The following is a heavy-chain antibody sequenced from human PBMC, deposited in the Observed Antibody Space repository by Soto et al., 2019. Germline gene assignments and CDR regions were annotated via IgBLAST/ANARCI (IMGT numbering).Heavy chain of an antibody. CDR3: ARGGYYDSSGYYGY. V-gene: IGHV4-31*03. CDR1: GGSISSGGYY. J-gene: IGHJ4*02. D-gene: IGHD3-22*01. Sequence: SETLSLTCTVSGGSISSGGYYWSWLRQHPGKGLEWIGYIYYSGSTYYNPSLKSRVTISVDTSKNQFSLKLSSVTAADTAVYYCARGGYYDSSGYYGYWGQGTLVTVS. CDR2: IYYSGST.